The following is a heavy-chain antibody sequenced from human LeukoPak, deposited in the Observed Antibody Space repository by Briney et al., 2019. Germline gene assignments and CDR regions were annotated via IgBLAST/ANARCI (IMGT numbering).Heavy chain of an antibody. J-gene: IGHJ3*02. D-gene: IGHD4-11*01. CDR3: ARDDYSNYDAFDI. CDR1: GFTFSTYS. Sequence: GGSLRLSCAAFGFTFSTYSMNWVRQAPGKGLEWVSSISVDSHYIYYTDSMRGRFTVSRDNTKSSLYLQMNSLRAEDTAVYYCARDDYSNYDAFDIWGQGTMVTVSS. CDR2: ISVDSHYI. V-gene: IGHV3-21*01.